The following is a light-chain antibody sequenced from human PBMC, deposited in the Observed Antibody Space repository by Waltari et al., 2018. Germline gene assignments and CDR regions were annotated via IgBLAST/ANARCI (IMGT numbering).Light chain of an antibody. J-gene: IGLJ3*02. V-gene: IGLV10-54*01. CDR2: RND. Sequence: QAGLTQPPSVSKGLGQTATLTCTGNSNNVGNLGTSWLQQHQGRPPKLLSYRNDNRPPGISERFSASRSGNTASLTIAGLQPEDEADYYCSAWDSSLSVWVFGGGTKLTVL. CDR1: SNNVGNLG. CDR3: SAWDSSLSVWV.